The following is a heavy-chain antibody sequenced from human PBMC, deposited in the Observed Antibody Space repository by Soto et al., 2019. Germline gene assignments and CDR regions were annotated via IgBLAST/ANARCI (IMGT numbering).Heavy chain of an antibody. CDR1: GFTFSDYY. J-gene: IGHJ5*02. CDR2: ISSSGSTI. Sequence: RGSLRLSCAASGFTFSDYYMSWIRQAPGKGLEWVSYISSSGSTIYYADSVKGRFTISRDNAKNSLYLQMNSLRAEDTAVYYCARERQQQLATNWFDPWGQGTLVTVSS. V-gene: IGHV3-11*01. D-gene: IGHD6-13*01. CDR3: ARERQQQLATNWFDP.